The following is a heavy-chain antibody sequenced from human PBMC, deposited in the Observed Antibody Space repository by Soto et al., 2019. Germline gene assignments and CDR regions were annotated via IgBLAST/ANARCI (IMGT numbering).Heavy chain of an antibody. D-gene: IGHD3-22*01. CDR3: ARHFYYYDSSGYTWFDH. J-gene: IGHJ5*02. CDR1: GCSISSSNYY. V-gene: IGHV4-39*01. Sequence: XETLSLTCTVSGCSISSSNYYWGWIRQPPGKGLEWIGIIYYSGSTYYNPSLKSRVTISVDTSKNQFSLKLSSVTAADTAVYYCARHFYYYDSSGYTWFDHWGQGTLVTVSS. CDR2: IYYSGST.